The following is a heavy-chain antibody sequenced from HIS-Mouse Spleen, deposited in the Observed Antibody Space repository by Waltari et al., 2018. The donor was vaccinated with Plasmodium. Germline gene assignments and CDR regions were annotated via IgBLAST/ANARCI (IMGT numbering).Heavy chain of an antibody. CDR1: GFTFGSYA. J-gene: IGHJ4*02. Sequence: EVQLLESGGGLVQPGGSLRLPCAASGFTFGSYAMRWVRQAPGKGLEWVSAISGSCGSTYDADSVKGRFTISRDNSKNTLYLQMNSLRAEDTAVYYCAKVIAARDYWGQGTLVTVSS. CDR2: ISGSCGST. CDR3: AKVIAARDY. V-gene: IGHV3-23*01. D-gene: IGHD6-25*01.